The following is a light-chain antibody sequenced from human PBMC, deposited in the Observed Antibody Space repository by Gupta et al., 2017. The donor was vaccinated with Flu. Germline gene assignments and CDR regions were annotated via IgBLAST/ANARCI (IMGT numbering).Light chain of an antibody. J-gene: IGKJ1*01. CDR3: QQRSSWPAT. V-gene: IGKV3-11*01. Sequence: GERATLSCRASQSVGNFLAWYQQKPGQPPRLLICAASTRTTGIPARFSGNGSGTDFSLTISSLEPEDFAVYYCQQRSSWPATFGQGTRVEVK. CDR2: AAS. CDR1: QSVGNF.